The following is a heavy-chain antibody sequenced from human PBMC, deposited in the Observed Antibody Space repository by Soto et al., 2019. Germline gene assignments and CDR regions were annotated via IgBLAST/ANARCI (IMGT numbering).Heavy chain of an antibody. D-gene: IGHD1-26*01. V-gene: IGHV3-7*01. J-gene: IGHJ4*02. CDR1: GFTFSRDW. Sequence: EVQLVEAGGGLVQPGGSLRLSCAASGFTFSRDWMSWVRQAPGKGLEWVATIKGDGSQKDYVDSVTGRFTISRDNAKNSLRLQMTSLNSDEAAVYYCVRNWDGYWGQGTLVTGSS. CDR2: IKGDGSQK. CDR3: VRNWDGY.